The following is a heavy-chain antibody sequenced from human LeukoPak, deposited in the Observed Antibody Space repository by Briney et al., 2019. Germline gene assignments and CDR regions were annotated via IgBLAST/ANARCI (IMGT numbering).Heavy chain of an antibody. J-gene: IGHJ3*02. CDR2: IWYDGSNK. V-gene: IGHV3-33*01. CDR1: GFTFSNYD. CDR3: ARDDYGGKLDI. D-gene: IGHD4-23*01. Sequence: GRSLRLSCAASGFTFSNYDMHWVRQAPGKGLEWVAVIWYDGSNKYYADSVKGRFTISRDNSKNTLYLQMNSLRAEDTAVYYCARDDYGGKLDIWGQGTVVTVSS.